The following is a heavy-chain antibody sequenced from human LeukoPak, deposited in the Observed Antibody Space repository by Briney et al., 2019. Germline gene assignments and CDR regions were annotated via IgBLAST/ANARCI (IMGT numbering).Heavy chain of an antibody. Sequence: GGSLRLSCAASGFTFSSYWMHWVRQAPGKGLVWVSRINSDGSSTSYADSVKGRFTISRDNAKNTLYLQMNSLRAEDTAVYYCARDDTQNTVTTPYYYYGMDVWGQGTTVTVSS. J-gene: IGHJ6*02. V-gene: IGHV3-74*01. CDR2: INSDGSST. D-gene: IGHD4-17*01. CDR1: GFTFSSYW. CDR3: ARDDTQNTVTTPYYYYGMDV.